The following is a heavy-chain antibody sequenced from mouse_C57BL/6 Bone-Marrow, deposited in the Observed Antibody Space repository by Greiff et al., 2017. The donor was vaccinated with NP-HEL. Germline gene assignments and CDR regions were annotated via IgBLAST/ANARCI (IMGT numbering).Heavy chain of an antibody. Sequence: EVQLQQSGPELVKISCKASGYTFTDYYMNWVKQSHGKSLEWIGDINPNNGGTSYNQKFKGKATLTVDKSSSTAYMELRSLTSEDSAVYYCARSSMVTTISNYWGQGTTLTVSS. CDR1: GYTFTDYY. J-gene: IGHJ2*01. V-gene: IGHV1-26*01. D-gene: IGHD2-2*01. CDR2: INPNNGGT. CDR3: ARSSMVTTISNY.